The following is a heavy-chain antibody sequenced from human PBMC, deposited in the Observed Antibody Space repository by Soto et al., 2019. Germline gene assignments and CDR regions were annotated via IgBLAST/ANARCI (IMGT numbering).Heavy chain of an antibody. CDR2: ISGSGDGT. CDR3: ARDPGYRATFSAEFYY. J-gene: IGHJ4*02. V-gene: IGHV3-23*01. Sequence: GSLRLSCVSSAFTLSGYAMCWVRLTPGKGLEWVSSISGSGDGTYYADSVKGRFTISRDNSKSTLFLQMNSLRAEDTAVYYCARDPGYRATFSAEFYYWGQGSLVTVSS. D-gene: IGHD5-12*01. CDR1: AFTLSGYA.